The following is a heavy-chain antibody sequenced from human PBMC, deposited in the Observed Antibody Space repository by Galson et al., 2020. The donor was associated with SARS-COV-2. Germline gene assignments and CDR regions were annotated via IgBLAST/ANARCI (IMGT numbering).Heavy chain of an antibody. CDR3: ARHCSGGSCYSRWGMDV. J-gene: IGHJ6*02. D-gene: IGHD2-15*01. Sequence: GESLKISCKGSGYSFTSYWISWVRQMPGKGLEWMGRIDPSDSYTNYSPSFQGHVTISADKSISTAYLQWSSLKASDTAMYYCARHCSGGSCYSRWGMDVWGQGTTVTVSS. CDR1: GYSFTSYW. CDR2: IDPSDSYT. V-gene: IGHV5-10-1*01.